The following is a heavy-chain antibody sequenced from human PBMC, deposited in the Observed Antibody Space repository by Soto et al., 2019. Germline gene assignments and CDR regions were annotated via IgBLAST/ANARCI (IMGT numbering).Heavy chain of an antibody. J-gene: IGHJ3*02. D-gene: IGHD6-6*01. V-gene: IGHV3-21*01. CDR1: GFTFSSYS. CDR3: ARDLYRNSGYAFDI. CDR2: ISSSSSYI. Sequence: LRLSCAASGFTFSSYSMNWVRQAPGKGLEWVSSISSSSSYIYYADSVKGRFTISRDNAKNSLYLQMNSLRAEDTAVYYCARDLYRNSGYAFDIWGQGTMVTVSS.